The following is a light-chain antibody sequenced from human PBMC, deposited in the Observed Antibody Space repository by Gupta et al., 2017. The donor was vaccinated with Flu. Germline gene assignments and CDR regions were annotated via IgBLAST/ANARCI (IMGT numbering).Light chain of an antibody. J-gene: IGKJ2*01. V-gene: IGKV1-39*01. CDR3: QHNYCDPPYN. CDR2: VAS. CDR1: QSISTY. Sequence: DIQMTQPPSSLSASVGDRVTITCRASQSISTYLKWYQQKPGKAPKLLLYVASSLQSGVPSRFSGGGSGIDFTLTISSRQPEDFAAYYCQHNYCDPPYNFGQGTTLEIK.